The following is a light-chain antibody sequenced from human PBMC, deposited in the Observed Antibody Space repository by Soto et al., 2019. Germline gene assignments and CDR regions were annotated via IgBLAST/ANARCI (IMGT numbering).Light chain of an antibody. CDR3: QHYRDCSWT. CDR1: QSISHC. V-gene: IGKV1-5*03. CDR2: KTS. Sequence: DIPMTQSPSTLSASVGDRVTITCRASQSISHCVAWYQQKPGKAPNLLIYKTSSFETGVPSRFSGSGSGTEFTLSMSSIQADDFANYYCQHYRDCSWTFGDGTKVEVK. J-gene: IGKJ1*01.